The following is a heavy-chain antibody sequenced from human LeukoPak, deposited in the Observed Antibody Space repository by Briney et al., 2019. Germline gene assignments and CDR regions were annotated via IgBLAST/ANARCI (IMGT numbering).Heavy chain of an antibody. J-gene: IGHJ4*02. V-gene: IGHV3-23*01. CDR1: GFTFSSFA. CDR2: ISGSGGRT. D-gene: IGHD3-10*01. CDR3: AEVESSYCRI. Sequence: GGSVRLSCAASGFTFSSFAMSWVRQTPGKGLEWVSAISGSGGRTFYADSVKGRFTISRDNSKNTLYLQINSLRAEDTAIYYCAEVESSYCRIWGQGTLVTVSS.